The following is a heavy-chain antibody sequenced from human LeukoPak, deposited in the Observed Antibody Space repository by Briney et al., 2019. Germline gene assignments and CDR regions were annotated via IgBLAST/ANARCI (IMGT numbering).Heavy chain of an antibody. D-gene: IGHD4-23*01. J-gene: IGHJ4*02. CDR1: GFTFNNYA. CDR3: AKDGGPTVVNPLPDY. V-gene: IGHV3-23*01. Sequence: GGSLRLSCSASGFTFNNYAMSWVRHAPGKGLEWVSAISGSGGSTYYAGSVKGRFTISRDNSKNTLYLQMNSLRAEDTAVYYCAKDGGPTVVNPLPDYWGQGTLVTVSS. CDR2: ISGSGGST.